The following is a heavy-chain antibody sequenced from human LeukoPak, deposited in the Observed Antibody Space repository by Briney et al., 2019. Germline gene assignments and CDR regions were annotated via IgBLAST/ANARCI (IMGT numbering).Heavy chain of an antibody. J-gene: IGHJ4*02. CDR1: GFTFSSYA. D-gene: IGHD3-10*01. V-gene: IGHV3-30-3*01. CDR3: ARVSSYGSGSYYNPGEFDY. Sequence: PGRSLRLSCAASGFTFSSYAMHWVRQAPGKGLEWVAVISYDGSNKYYADSVKGRFTMSRDNSKNTLYLQMNSLRAEDTAVYYCARVSSYGSGSYYNPGEFDYWGQGTLVTVSS. CDR2: ISYDGSNK.